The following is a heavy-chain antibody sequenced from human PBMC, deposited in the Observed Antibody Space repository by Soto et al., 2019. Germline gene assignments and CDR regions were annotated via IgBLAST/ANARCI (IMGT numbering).Heavy chain of an antibody. V-gene: IGHV1-69*13. D-gene: IGHD5-18*01. CDR2: IIPIFGTA. J-gene: IGHJ4*02. Sequence: SVKVSCKASGGTFSSYAISWVRQAPGQGLEWMGGIIPIFGTANYAQKFQGRVTITADESTSTAYMELSSLRSEDTTVYYCAMTHVDTAMGPFDCWGQGTLVTVSS. CDR1: GGTFSSYA. CDR3: AMTHVDTAMGPFDC.